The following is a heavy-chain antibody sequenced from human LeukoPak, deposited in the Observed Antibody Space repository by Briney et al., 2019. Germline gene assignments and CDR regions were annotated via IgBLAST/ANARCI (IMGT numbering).Heavy chain of an antibody. CDR3: ARDRGSGPDAFDI. D-gene: IGHD2-15*01. J-gene: IGHJ3*02. V-gene: IGHV4-59*12. CDR1: GGSISSYY. CDR2: IYYSGST. Sequence: SETLSLTCTVSGGSISSYYWSWIRQPPGKGLEWIGYIYYSGSTNYNPSLKSRVTISVDPSKNQFSLKLSSVTAADTAVYYCARDRGSGPDAFDIWGQGTMVTVSS.